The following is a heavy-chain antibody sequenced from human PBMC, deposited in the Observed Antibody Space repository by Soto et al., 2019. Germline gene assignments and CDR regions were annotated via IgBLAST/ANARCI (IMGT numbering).Heavy chain of an antibody. J-gene: IGHJ4*02. CDR1: GGSISSGGYY. D-gene: IGHD3-22*01. CDR2: IYYSGST. V-gene: IGHV4-31*03. Sequence: PSETLSLTCTVSGGSISSGGYYWSWIRQHPGKGLEWIGYIYYSGSTYYNPSLKSRVTISVDTSKNLFSLKLSSVTAADTAVYYCARGLSLYDSSGRGYYFDYWGQGTLVTVSS. CDR3: ARGLSLYDSSGRGYYFDY.